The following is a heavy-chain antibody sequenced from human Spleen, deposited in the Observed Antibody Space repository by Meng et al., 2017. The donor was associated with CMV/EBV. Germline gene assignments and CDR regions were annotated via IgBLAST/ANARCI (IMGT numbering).Heavy chain of an antibody. Sequence: GESLKISCAASRFTFSSYEMHWVRQAPGKGLEWVAVISYDGSKKYYADSVKGRFTISRDNSKNTLYLQMNSLRAEDTAVYYCARDDYSLNYYYYGMDVWGQGTTVTVSS. CDR1: RFTFSSYE. D-gene: IGHD4-11*01. CDR2: ISYDGSKK. V-gene: IGHV3-30-3*01. J-gene: IGHJ6*02. CDR3: ARDDYSLNYYYYGMDV.